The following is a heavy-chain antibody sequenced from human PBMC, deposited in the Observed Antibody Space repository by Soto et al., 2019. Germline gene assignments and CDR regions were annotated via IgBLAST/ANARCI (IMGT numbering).Heavy chain of an antibody. V-gene: IGHV4-30-4*01. J-gene: IGHJ4*02. CDR2: IYFSGST. Sequence: QVQLQESGPGLVRPSQTLSLTCTVSGGSINSDNYYWSWIRQSPGKGLERIGYIYFSGSTHYNPSLTSRLIISLDTSKNQFSLKLSSVTAADTAVYYCARTSWFDNSSSAYWGQGALVTVSS. D-gene: IGHD3-22*01. CDR3: ARTSWFDNSSSAY. CDR1: GGSINSDNYY.